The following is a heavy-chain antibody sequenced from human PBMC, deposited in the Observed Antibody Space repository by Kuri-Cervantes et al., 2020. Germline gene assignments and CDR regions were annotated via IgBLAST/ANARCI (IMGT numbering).Heavy chain of an antibody. CDR2: ISAYNGNT. Sequence: ASVKVSCKASGYTFTSYGISWVRQVPGQGLEWMGWISAYNGNTNYAQKLQGRVTMTTDTSTSTAYMELRSLRSDDTAVYYCARPYYDSSGYYVFDPWGQGTLVTVSS. J-gene: IGHJ5*02. CDR1: GYTFTSYG. V-gene: IGHV1-18*01. CDR3: ARPYYDSSGYYVFDP. D-gene: IGHD3-22*01.